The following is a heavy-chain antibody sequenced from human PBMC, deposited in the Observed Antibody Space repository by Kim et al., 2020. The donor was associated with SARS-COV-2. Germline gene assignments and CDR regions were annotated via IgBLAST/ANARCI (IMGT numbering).Heavy chain of an antibody. CDR2: IKSKTDGGTT. CDR3: TTDPQPLWFGELFPF. CDR1: GFTFSNAW. J-gene: IGHJ3*01. V-gene: IGHV3-15*01. D-gene: IGHD3-10*01. Sequence: GGSLRLSCAASGFTFSNAWMSWVRQAPGKGLEWVGAIKSKTDGGTTDYAAPVKGSFTISSDDSKHTLHLQMNSLKTEDTADYYYTTDPQPLWFGELFPF.